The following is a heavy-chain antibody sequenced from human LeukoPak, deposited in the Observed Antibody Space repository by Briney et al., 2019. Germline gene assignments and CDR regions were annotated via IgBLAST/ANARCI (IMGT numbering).Heavy chain of an antibody. J-gene: IGHJ4*02. D-gene: IGHD4-17*01. CDR2: IIPIFGTA. CDR1: GGTFSSYA. CDR3: ARSERDATVTTDY. V-gene: IGHV1-69*13. Sequence: SVKVSCKASGGTFSSYAISWARQAPGQGLEWMGGIIPIFGTANYAQKFQGRVTITADESTSTAYMELSSLRSEDTAVYYCARSERDATVTTDYWGQGTLVTVSS.